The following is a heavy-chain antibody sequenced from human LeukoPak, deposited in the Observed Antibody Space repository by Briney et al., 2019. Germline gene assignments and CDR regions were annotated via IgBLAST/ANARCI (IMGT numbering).Heavy chain of an antibody. V-gene: IGHV4-30-2*01. CDR2: IYHSGST. CDR1: GGSISSGGYS. D-gene: IGHD3-9*01. J-gene: IGHJ2*01. Sequence: SQTLSLTCAVSGGSISSGGYSWSWIRQPPGKGLEWIGYIYHSGSTYYNPSLKSRVTISVDRSKNQFSLKLSSVTAADAAVYYCARGSYDILTGYYYWYFDLWGRGTLVTVSS. CDR3: ARGSYDILTGYYYWYFDL.